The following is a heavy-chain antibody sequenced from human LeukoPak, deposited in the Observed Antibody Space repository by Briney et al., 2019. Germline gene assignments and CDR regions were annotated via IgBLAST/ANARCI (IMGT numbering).Heavy chain of an antibody. V-gene: IGHV4-31*01. CDR2: IYYSGST. CDR1: GYSISSRGYY. D-gene: IGHD6-19*01. Sequence: ASETLSLTCTVSGYSISSRGYYWSWIRQHPGKGLEWIGYIYYSGSTYYNPSLKSLLTLSVDTTNNQFSLKVNSVTAADTAVYYCASTRIAEAGAPAYYFDNWGQGTQVTVSS. CDR3: ASTRIAEAGAPAYYFDN. J-gene: IGHJ4*02.